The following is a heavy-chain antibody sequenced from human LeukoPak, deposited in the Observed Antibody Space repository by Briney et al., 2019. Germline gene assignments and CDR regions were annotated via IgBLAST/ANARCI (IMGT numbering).Heavy chain of an antibody. CDR3: ARLSGAPVRHPIYHFDY. CDR1: GYSISSGYY. CDR2: VYHSGST. V-gene: IGHV4-38-2*01. D-gene: IGHD1-26*01. J-gene: IGHJ4*02. Sequence: SETLSLTCAVSGYSISSGYYWGWIRQPPGKGLEWIGNVYHSGSTYKNPSLRSRVSISLDTSNNQFSLKLTSVTAADTAIYYCARLSGAPVRHPIYHFDYWGQGTLVTVSS.